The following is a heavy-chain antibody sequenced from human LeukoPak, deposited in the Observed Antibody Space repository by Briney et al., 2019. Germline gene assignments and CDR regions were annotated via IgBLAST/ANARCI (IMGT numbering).Heavy chain of an antibody. CDR3: ARGPPDSGSSVY. J-gene: IGHJ4*02. D-gene: IGHD6-13*01. Sequence: GASVKVSCKASGFTSSAYDINWVRQTTGQGLEWMGWMRPSSGDTGYAQNFQGRVTMTRNASIDTAYMELSRLRSDDTAVYYCARGPPDSGSSVYWGQGTLVTVSS. CDR2: MRPSSGDT. CDR1: GFTSSAYD. V-gene: IGHV1-8*01.